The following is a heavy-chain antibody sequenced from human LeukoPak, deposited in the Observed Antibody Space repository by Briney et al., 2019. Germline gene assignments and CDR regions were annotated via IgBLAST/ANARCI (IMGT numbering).Heavy chain of an antibody. CDR1: GGSISSGGYY. CDR3: ARDFKVVVAATYSYYYYGMDV. J-gene: IGHJ6*02. D-gene: IGHD2-15*01. Sequence: SETLSLTCTVSGGSISSGGYYWSWIRQHPGKGLEWIGYIYYSGSTYYNPSLKSRVTISVDTSKNQFSLKLSSVTAADTAVYYCARDFKVVVAATYSYYYYGMDVWGQGTTVTVSS. CDR2: IYYSGST. V-gene: IGHV4-31*03.